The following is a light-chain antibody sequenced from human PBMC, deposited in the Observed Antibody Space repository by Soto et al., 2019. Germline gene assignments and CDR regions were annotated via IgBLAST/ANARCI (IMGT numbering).Light chain of an antibody. CDR1: QSIGTS. J-gene: IGKJ1*01. CDR2: KAS. CDR3: QQYHTLPT. V-gene: IGKV1-5*03. Sequence: DIQMTQFPSTLSASVGDRVTISCRASQSIGTSLAWYQQTPGKAPKLLIYKASILESGVPSRFRGSGSGDDFTLTFSSLQPDDFATYYCQQYHTLPTFGQGTKVDXK.